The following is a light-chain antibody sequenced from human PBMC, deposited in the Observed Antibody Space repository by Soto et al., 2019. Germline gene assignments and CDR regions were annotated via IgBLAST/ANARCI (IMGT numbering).Light chain of an antibody. Sequence: AIRMTQSPSSFSASTGDRVTITCRASQGISSYLAWYQQKPGKAPKLLIYAASTLQSGVPSRFSGSGSGTDFTLTISCLQSEDFATYYCQQYYSYLFTFGPGTKVVIK. J-gene: IGKJ3*01. CDR3: QQYYSYLFT. CDR2: AAS. CDR1: QGISSY. V-gene: IGKV1-8*01.